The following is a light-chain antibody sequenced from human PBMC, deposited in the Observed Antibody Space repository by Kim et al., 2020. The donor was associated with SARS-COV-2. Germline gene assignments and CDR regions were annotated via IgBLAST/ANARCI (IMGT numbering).Light chain of an antibody. Sequence: SYELTQPPSMSVSPGQTASITCSGDKLGDKYVWWYQQKPGQSPVLVIYQNRKRPSGVPERFSGSNSGNTASLTISGTQAMDEADYSCQAWDSSTYVVFGG. CDR3: QAWDSSTYVV. CDR2: QNR. V-gene: IGLV3-1*01. J-gene: IGLJ2*01. CDR1: KLGDKY.